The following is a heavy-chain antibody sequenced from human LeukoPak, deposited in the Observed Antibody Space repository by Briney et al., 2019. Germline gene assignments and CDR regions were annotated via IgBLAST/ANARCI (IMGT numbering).Heavy chain of an antibody. CDR1: GFIFSSYA. V-gene: IGHV3-23*01. CDR3: AKSFGYSRSWFDY. J-gene: IGHJ4*02. Sequence: GGSLRLSCAASGFIFSSYAMSWVRQAPGKGLEWVSGISGNGGDTYYADSVKGRFTISRDNSKNTLYLQMNSLRAEDTAVYYCAKSFGYSRSWFDYWGQGTLVTVSS. D-gene: IGHD6-13*01. CDR2: ISGNGGDT.